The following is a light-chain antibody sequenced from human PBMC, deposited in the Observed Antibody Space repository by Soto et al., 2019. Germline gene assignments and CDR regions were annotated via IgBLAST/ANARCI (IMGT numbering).Light chain of an antibody. CDR1: NSNIGSNP. Sequence: QSELTQPPSASGTPGQRVTISCSGSNSNIGSNPVNWYQHFPGTAPKLLIYNSDQRPSGVPDRFSGSKSGTSASLAISGLQSEDEADYYCATWDDSLSGVVFGGGTKLTVL. CDR3: ATWDDSLSGVV. J-gene: IGLJ2*01. V-gene: IGLV1-44*01. CDR2: NSD.